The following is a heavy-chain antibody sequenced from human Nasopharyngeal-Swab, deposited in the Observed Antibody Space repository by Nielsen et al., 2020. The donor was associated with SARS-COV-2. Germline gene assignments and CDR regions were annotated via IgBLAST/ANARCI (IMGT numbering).Heavy chain of an antibody. J-gene: IGHJ6*03. CDR2: IYYSGST. Sequence: WIRQPPGKGLEWIGYIYYSGSTNYNPSLKSRVTISVDTSKNQFPLKLSSVTAADTAVYYCASTDCSGGSCYSHYYYYMDVWGKGTTVTVSS. D-gene: IGHD2-15*01. CDR3: ASTDCSGGSCYSHYYYYMDV. V-gene: IGHV4-59*01.